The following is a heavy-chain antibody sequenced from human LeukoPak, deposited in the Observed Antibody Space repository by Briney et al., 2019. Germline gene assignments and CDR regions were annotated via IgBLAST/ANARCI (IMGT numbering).Heavy chain of an antibody. Sequence: PGGSLRLSCAGSGFIFNNYAMHWVRQPPGKGLEWVSGISNNGGYTYYADSVQGRFTISRDNSKSTLCLQMNSLRAEDTAVYYCAKQLGYCSDGSCYFPYWGRGTLVTVSS. CDR2: ISNNGGYT. J-gene: IGHJ4*02. D-gene: IGHD2-15*01. V-gene: IGHV3-23*01. CDR1: GFIFNNYA. CDR3: AKQLGYCSDGSCYFPY.